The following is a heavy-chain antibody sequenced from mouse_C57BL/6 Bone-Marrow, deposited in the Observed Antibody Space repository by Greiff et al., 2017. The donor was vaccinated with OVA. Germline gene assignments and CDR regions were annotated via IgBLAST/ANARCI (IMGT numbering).Heavy chain of an antibody. D-gene: IGHD1-1*01. CDR1: GYTFTDYN. J-gene: IGHJ1*03. CDR3: AREECYYGSSPYFDV. CDR2: INPNNGGT. Sequence: EVQLQESGPELVKPGASVKIPCKASGYTFTDYNMDWVKQSHGKSLEWIGDINPNNGGTIYNQKFKGKATLTVDKSSSTAYMELRSLTSEDTAVYYCAREECYYGSSPYFDVWGTGTTVTVSS. V-gene: IGHV1-18*01.